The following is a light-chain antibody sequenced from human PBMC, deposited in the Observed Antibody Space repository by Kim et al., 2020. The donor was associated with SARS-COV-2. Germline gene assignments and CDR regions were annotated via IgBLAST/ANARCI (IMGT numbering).Light chain of an antibody. CDR2: GKN. CDR3: NSRDSSGNHAV. V-gene: IGLV3-19*01. J-gene: IGLJ7*01. CDR1: SRRSDY. Sequence: AIGQTVRITCQGVSRRSDYAIRYQQKPGQAPVLVIYGKNNRPSGIPDRFSGSSSGKTASLTITGAQAEDEADYYCNSRDSSGNHAVFGGGTQLTVL.